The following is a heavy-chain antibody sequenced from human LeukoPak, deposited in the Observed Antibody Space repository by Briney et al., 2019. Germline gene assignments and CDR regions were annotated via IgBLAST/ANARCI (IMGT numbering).Heavy chain of an antibody. CDR1: GFTFSDYY. D-gene: IGHD6-13*01. CDR3: ARLGRIAAAVNNWFDP. V-gene: IGHV3-11*04. CDR2: ISFSGSPT. Sequence: PGGSLRLSCAASGFTFSDYYMSWIRQAPGKGLEWVSYISFSGSPTQYADSVKGRFTISRDNAKNSLYLQMNSLRAEDTAVYYCARLGRIAAAVNNWFDPWGQGTLVTVSS. J-gene: IGHJ5*02.